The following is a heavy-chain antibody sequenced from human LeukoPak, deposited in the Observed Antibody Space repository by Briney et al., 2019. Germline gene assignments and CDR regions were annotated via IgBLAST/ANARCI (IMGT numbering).Heavy chain of an antibody. D-gene: IGHD3-10*01. CDR3: ARGNYYGSGSYEDY. V-gene: IGHV4-61*02. Sequence: SETLSLTCTVSGGSITSGDSYWSWLRQPAGKSLEWLGRISPGGSASYNPSLKSRVIISIDTSKSQFSLKLSSVTAADTAVYYCARGNYYGSGSYEDYWGQGTLVTVSS. J-gene: IGHJ4*02. CDR2: ISPGGSA. CDR1: GGSITSGDSY.